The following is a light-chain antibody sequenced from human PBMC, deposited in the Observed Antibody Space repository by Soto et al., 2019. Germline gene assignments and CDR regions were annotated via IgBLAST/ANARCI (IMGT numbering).Light chain of an antibody. J-gene: IGLJ3*02. CDR2: LNNDGSH. CDR3: QTWATGIRV. V-gene: IGLV4-69*01. CDR1: GGHSSYA. Sequence: VLTQSPSASASLGASVKLTCTLSGGHSSYAIAWHQQQPEKGPRYLMNLNNDGSHTKGDGIPDRFSGSSSGAERYLTISSLQSEDEADYYCQTWATGIRVFGGGTKVTVL.